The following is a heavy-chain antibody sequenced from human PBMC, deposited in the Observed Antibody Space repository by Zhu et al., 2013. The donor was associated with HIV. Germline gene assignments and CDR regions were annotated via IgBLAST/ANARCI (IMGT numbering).Heavy chain of an antibody. D-gene: IGHD7-27*01. CDR1: GYTFSVNH. CDR2: IDPNSGDT. J-gene: IGHJ3*02. V-gene: IGHV1-2*02. Sequence: QVQLVQSGADVKKPGASVKVSCQASGYTFSVNHMHWIRQAPGQGLECMGWIDPNSGDTHYAQKFQGRITMTKDISISTAYLELSSLRSDDTAVYYCARELGINAFDIWGQGTMVTVLF. CDR3: ARELGINAFDI.